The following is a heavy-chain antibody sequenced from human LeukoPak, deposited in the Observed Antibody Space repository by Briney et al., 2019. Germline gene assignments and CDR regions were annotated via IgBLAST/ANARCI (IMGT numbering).Heavy chain of an antibody. CDR3: ARVSWERNYGMDV. CDR2: IYYSGST. D-gene: IGHD1-26*01. J-gene: IGHJ6*02. V-gene: IGHV4-59*01. CDR1: GGSISSYY. Sequence: PSETLSLTRTVSGGSISSYYWSWIRQPPGKGLEWIGYIYYSGSTNYNPSLKSRVTISVDTSKNQFSLKLSSVTAADTAVYYCARVSWERNYGMDVWGQGTTVTVSS.